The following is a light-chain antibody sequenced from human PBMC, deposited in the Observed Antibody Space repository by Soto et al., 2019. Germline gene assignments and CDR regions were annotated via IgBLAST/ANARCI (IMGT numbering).Light chain of an antibody. CDR1: NIGSKS. CDR2: DDS. J-gene: IGLJ2*01. V-gene: IGLV3-21*02. CDR3: QVWDNSRDHVV. Sequence: SYELTQTPSVSVAPGQTASITCGGNNIGSKSVHWYRQKPGLAPVLVVYDDSDRPSEIPERFSGSNSGNTATLTISWVEAGDEAEYYCQVWDNSRDHVVFGGGTQLTVL.